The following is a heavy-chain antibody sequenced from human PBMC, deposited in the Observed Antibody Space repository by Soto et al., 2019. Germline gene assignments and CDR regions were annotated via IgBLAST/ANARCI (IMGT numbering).Heavy chain of an antibody. Sequence: PSETLSLTCAVSGGSISTNDWWTWVRQPPGKGLEWIGDIHHTGSTTNYSPSLQSRVTVSIGKSENQFSLRLTSVTAVDTAVYYCATRDCTNNVCHFPWGQGTLVTVSS. V-gene: IGHV4-4*02. CDR3: ATRDCTNNVCHFP. D-gene: IGHD2-8*01. CDR2: IHHTGSTT. J-gene: IGHJ5*02. CDR1: GGSISTNDW.